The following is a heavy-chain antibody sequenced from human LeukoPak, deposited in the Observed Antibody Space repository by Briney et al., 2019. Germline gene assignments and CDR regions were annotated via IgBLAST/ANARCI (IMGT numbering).Heavy chain of an antibody. CDR3: ARGSPNWNVARYFDY. Sequence: PSETLSLTCTVSGGSISSYYWSWIRQPAGKGLEWIGRIYTSGSTNYNPSLKSRVTISVDTSKNQFSLKLSSVTAADTAVYYCARGSPNWNVARYFDYWGQGTLVTVSS. V-gene: IGHV4-4*07. CDR1: GGSISSYY. CDR2: IYTSGST. J-gene: IGHJ4*02. D-gene: IGHD1-20*01.